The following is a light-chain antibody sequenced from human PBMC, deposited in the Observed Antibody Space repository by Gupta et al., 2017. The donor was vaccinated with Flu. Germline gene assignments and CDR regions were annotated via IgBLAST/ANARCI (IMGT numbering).Light chain of an antibody. V-gene: IGKV3-11*01. CDR2: DVS. CDR3: QQRRDWPLT. J-gene: IGKJ4*01. Sequence: LSLSPGERATLSCRASQTVYNDLAWYQQKPGQAPRLLISDVSYRATGIPARFSGSASGTDWTDFTLTISTLEPEDFAVYYCQQRRDWPLTFGGGTRVEI. CDR1: QTVYND.